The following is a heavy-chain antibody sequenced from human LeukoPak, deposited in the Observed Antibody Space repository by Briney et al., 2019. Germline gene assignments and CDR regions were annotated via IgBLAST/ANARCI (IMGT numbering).Heavy chain of an antibody. D-gene: IGHD1-26*01. CDR3: ARVRELLREAASYNWFDP. Sequence: SVNVSCQASGYTFTSYGINWVRQAPGQGVAWMGWISAYNGNTNYAQKLQGRVTMTTDTSTSTDYMELRSLRSDDTAVYYCARVRELLREAASYNWFDPWGQGTLVTVSS. CDR2: ISAYNGNT. V-gene: IGHV1-18*01. CDR1: GYTFTSYG. J-gene: IGHJ5*02.